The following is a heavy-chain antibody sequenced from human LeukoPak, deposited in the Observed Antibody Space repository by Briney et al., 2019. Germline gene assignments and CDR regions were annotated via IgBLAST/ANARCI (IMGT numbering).Heavy chain of an antibody. Sequence: GGSLRLSCAASGFTFSSYAMSWVRQAPGKGLEWVSAISGSGGSTYYADSVKGRFTISRDNSKNTLYLQMNSLRAEDTAAYYCAKDDGMGYCSSTSCYRGPFDYWGQGTLVTVSS. CDR1: GFTFSSYA. J-gene: IGHJ4*02. V-gene: IGHV3-23*01. CDR2: ISGSGGST. CDR3: AKDDGMGYCSSTSCYRGPFDY. D-gene: IGHD2-2*02.